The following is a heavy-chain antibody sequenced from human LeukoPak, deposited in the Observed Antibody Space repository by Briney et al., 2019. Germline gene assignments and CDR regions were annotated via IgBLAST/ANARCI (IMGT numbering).Heavy chain of an antibody. J-gene: IGHJ4*02. CDR3: AKDLSGSYSRGFDY. Sequence: GGSLRLSCAASGFTFSSYGMHWVRQSPGKGLEWVAFIRYDGSNKYYADSVKGRFTISRDNSKNTLYLQMNSLRAEDTAVYYCAKDLSGSYSRGFDYWGQGTLVTVSS. CDR1: GFTFSSYG. CDR2: IRYDGSNK. D-gene: IGHD1-26*01. V-gene: IGHV3-30*02.